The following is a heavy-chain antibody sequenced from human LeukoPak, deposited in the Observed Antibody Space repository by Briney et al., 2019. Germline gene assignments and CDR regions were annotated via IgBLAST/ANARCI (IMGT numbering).Heavy chain of an antibody. Sequence: PSETLSLTCSVSGYSISSGYYWGWIRQPPGKGLEWIGSMYHSGSTNYNPSLKSRVTMSVDTSKNQFSLKLSSVTAADTAVYYCARDRGTWNDDGFDYWGQGTLVTVSS. D-gene: IGHD1-1*01. CDR1: GYSISSGYY. V-gene: IGHV4-38-2*02. CDR3: ARDRGTWNDDGFDY. CDR2: MYHSGST. J-gene: IGHJ4*02.